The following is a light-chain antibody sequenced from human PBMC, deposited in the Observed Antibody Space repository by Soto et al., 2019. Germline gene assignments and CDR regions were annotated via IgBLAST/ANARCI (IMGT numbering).Light chain of an antibody. Sequence: DIVLTQSPGTLSLSPGERATLSCRASQIVGSNYIAWYRQKRGQAPRLLIFRSSSRATGSPDRFSGSGSGTTFTLTISRLEPEDFAVYYCQQYANSPISFGQGTRLEIK. CDR3: QQYANSPIS. CDR2: RSS. V-gene: IGKV3-20*01. J-gene: IGKJ5*01. CDR1: QIVGSNY.